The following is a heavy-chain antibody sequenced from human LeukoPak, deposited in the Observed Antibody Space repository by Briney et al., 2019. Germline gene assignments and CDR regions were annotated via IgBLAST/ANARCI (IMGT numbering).Heavy chain of an antibody. CDR2: ISSSSSYT. Sequence: GGSLRLSCAASGFTFSDYYMGWIRQAPGKGLEWVSDISSSSSYTNYADSVKGRFTISRDNAKNSLSLQMNSLRDDDTAVYYCAINGYYDSSGYYYDYWGQGTLVTVSS. D-gene: IGHD3-22*01. V-gene: IGHV3-11*06. CDR1: GFTFSDYY. CDR3: AINGYYDSSGYYYDY. J-gene: IGHJ4*02.